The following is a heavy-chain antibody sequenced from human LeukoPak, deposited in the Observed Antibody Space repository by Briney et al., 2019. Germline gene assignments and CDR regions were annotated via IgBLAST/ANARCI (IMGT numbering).Heavy chain of an antibody. CDR1: GGSISSYY. CDR2: IYYSGST. Sequence: PSETLSLTCTVSGGSISSYYWSWIRQPPGKGLEWIGYIYYSGSTNYNPPLKSRVTISVDTSKNQFSLKLSSVTAADTAVYYCARGGITMVRGVNHFDYWGQGTLVTVSS. D-gene: IGHD3-10*01. CDR3: ARGGITMVRGVNHFDY. J-gene: IGHJ4*02. V-gene: IGHV4-59*01.